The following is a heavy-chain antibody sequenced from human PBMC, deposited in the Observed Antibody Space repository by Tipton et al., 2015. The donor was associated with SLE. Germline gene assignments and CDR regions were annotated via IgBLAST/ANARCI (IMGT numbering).Heavy chain of an antibody. D-gene: IGHD5-24*01. Sequence: SLRLSCAASGFTFSSYAMSWFRQAPGKGLEWVSSISSSSRYIYHAESLKGRFTISRDNAKNTLYLQMNSLTAEDTAVYYCARARQRPLDYWGQGTLVNVSS. J-gene: IGHJ4*02. V-gene: IGHV3-21*01. CDR1: GFTFSSYA. CDR3: ARARQRPLDY. CDR2: ISSSSRYI.